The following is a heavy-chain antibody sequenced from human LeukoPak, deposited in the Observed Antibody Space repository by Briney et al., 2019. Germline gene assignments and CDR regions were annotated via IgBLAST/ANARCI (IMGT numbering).Heavy chain of an antibody. CDR3: AKDFADSSSVIAFDI. Sequence: PGGSLRLSCAASGFTFSSYGMHWVRQAPGKGLEWVAVISYDGSNKYYADSVKGRFTISRDNSKNTLYLQMNSLRAEDTAVYYCAKDFADSSSVIAFDIWGQGTMVTVSS. CDR2: ISYDGSNK. V-gene: IGHV3-30*18. CDR1: GFTFSSYG. D-gene: IGHD6-13*01. J-gene: IGHJ3*02.